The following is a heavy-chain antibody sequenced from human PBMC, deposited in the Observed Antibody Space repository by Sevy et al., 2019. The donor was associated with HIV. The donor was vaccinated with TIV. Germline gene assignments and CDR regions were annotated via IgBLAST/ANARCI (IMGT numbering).Heavy chain of an antibody. CDR3: ARRAFLYSSSIIEYDY. CDR2: MNPNSGDA. Sequence: ASVRVSCKASGYTFTFYDINWVRQATGQGLEWVGWMNPNSGDAGYAQKFQGKVTMTRNTSISTAYMELSSLRNEDTAPFYCARRAFLYSSSIIEYDYWGQGTLVPVSS. D-gene: IGHD6-6*01. CDR1: GYTFTFYD. V-gene: IGHV1-8*01. J-gene: IGHJ4*02.